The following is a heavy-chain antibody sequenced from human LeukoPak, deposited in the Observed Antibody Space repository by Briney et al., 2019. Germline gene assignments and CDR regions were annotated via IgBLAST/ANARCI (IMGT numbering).Heavy chain of an antibody. CDR2: ISTYNGNT. CDR1: GYTFTSYG. V-gene: IGHV1-18*01. CDR3: ARDLPRIAVAASGH. D-gene: IGHD6-19*01. J-gene: IGHJ4*02. Sequence: ASVKVSCKASGYTFTSYGINWVRQAPGQGLEWVGWISTYNGNTNYAQKFQGRVTMTTDTSTSTVYMEVRSLRSDDTAVYYCARDLPRIAVAASGHWGQGTLVTVSS.